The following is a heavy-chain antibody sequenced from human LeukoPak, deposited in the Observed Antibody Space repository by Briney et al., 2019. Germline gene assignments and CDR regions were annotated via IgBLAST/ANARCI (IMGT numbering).Heavy chain of an antibody. Sequence: SETLSLTCTVSGGSSSSSSYYWRWIRQPPGKGLEWIGSIYYSGSTYYNPSLKSRVTISVDTSKNQFSLKLSSVTAADTAVYYCARHGPVGATGPLSYWGQGTLVTVSS. CDR3: ARHGPVGATGPLSY. CDR1: GGSSSSSSYY. CDR2: IYYSGST. J-gene: IGHJ4*02. V-gene: IGHV4-39*01. D-gene: IGHD1-26*01.